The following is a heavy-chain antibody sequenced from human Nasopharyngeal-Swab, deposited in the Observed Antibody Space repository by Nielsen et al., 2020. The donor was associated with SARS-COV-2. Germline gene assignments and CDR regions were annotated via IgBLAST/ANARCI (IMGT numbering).Heavy chain of an antibody. D-gene: IGHD3-16*01. CDR1: GSTFSSYT. V-gene: IGHV3-23*01. J-gene: IGHJ6*02. Sequence: GESLKISCGASGSTFSSYTMSWVRQAPGRGLEWVSAITGSGDATNYADSVRGRFTISRDNSKSTLYLQMNSLRAGDTAEYFCAKDGVRLNGIDVWGQGTTATVSS. CDR2: ITGSGDAT. CDR3: AKDGVRLNGIDV.